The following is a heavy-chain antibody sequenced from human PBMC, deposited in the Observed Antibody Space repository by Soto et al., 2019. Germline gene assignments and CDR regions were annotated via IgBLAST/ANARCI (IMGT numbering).Heavy chain of an antibody. CDR2: ISSSSSAM. CDR1: GFTFSSYS. CDR3: ARDLLHGILFFDH. Sequence: PGGSLRLSCAASGFTFSSYSMNWVRQAPGKGLEWVSYISSSSSAMYYADSVKGRFTISRDNAKNSMYLQMSSLRAEDTAVYYCARDLLHGILFFDHWGQGNLVTVS. V-gene: IGHV3-48*01. D-gene: IGHD5-18*01. J-gene: IGHJ4*02.